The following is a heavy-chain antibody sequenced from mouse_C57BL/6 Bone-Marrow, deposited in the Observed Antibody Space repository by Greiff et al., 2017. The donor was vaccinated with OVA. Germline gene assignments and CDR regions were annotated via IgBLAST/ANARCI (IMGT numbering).Heavy chain of an antibody. J-gene: IGHJ4*01. CDR1: GYTFTDYY. CDR2: INPYNGGT. Sequence: EVQLQQSGPVLVKPGASVKMSCKASGYTFTDYYMNWVKQSHGKSLEWIGVINPYNGGTSYNQKFKGKATLTVDKSSSTAYMELNSLTSEDSAVYYCAIYDYEDDYYAMDYWGQGTSVTVSS. CDR3: AIYDYEDDYYAMDY. D-gene: IGHD2-4*01. V-gene: IGHV1-19*01.